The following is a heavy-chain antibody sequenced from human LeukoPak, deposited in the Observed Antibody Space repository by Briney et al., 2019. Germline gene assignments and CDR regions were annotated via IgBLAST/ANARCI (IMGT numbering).Heavy chain of an antibody. V-gene: IGHV4-61*02. Sequence: PSETLSLTCTVSGGSISSDNYYWTWIRQPAGEGLEWIGRVYTSGITNYNPSLKSRVTISIDTSKNQFSLKLTSVTAADTAMYYCLRELALWGQGTLVTVSS. CDR1: GGSISSDNYY. CDR3: LRELAL. D-gene: IGHD1-1*01. CDR2: VYTSGIT. J-gene: IGHJ4*02.